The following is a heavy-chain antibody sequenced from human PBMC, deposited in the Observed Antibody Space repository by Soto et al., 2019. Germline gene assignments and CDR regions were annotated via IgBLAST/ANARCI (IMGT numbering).Heavy chain of an antibody. CDR1: GFEFSSYA. V-gene: IGHV3-23*01. J-gene: IGHJ5*01. D-gene: IGHD3-16*01. CDR2: ISATGGGT. CDR3: AKDRRAGGNSAFYFDF. Sequence: PGGSQRLSCSASGFEFSSYAMSWVRQAPCKGLEWGSLISATGGGTYYADSVKGRFTISRDNSDNTLYLQVHSLRAEDTAVYYCAKDRRAGGNSAFYFDFWGQGAQVTVSS.